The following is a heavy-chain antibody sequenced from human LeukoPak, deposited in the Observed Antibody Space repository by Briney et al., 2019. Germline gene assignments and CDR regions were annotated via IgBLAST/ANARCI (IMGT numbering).Heavy chain of an antibody. D-gene: IGHD1-26*01. CDR3: AKPPGSSAFDI. CDR1: GFTFSSYG. Sequence: GGSLRLSCAASGFTFSSYGMHWVRQAPGKGLEWGAVISYDGSNKYYADSVKGRFTISRDNSKNTLYLQMNSLRAEDTAVYYCAKPPGSSAFDIWGQGTMVTVSS. V-gene: IGHV3-30*18. CDR2: ISYDGSNK. J-gene: IGHJ3*02.